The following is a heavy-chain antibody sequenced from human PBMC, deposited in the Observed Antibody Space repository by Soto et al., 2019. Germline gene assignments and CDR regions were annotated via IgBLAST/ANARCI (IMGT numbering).Heavy chain of an antibody. CDR1: GFSFSSYS. CDR3: ARVTVIRHLEWLWFDP. Sequence: PGGSLRLSCAGSGFSFSSYSIHWVRQAPGKGLEWVSYISSSGRTIYYADSVKGRFTISRDNAENSVYLQMNSLRDEDTAVYYCARVTVIRHLEWLWFDPWGQGALVTVSS. CDR2: ISSSGRTI. V-gene: IGHV3-48*02. J-gene: IGHJ5*02. D-gene: IGHD3-3*01.